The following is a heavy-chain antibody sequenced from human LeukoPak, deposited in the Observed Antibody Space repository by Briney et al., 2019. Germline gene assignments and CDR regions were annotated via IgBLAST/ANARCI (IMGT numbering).Heavy chain of an antibody. D-gene: IGHD1-1*01. V-gene: IGHV3-74*01. CDR2: MNSAGTTI. J-gene: IGHJ4*01. Sequence: PGGSLRLSCAASGFAISGFWMHWVRQVPGEGLVWVARMNSAGTTINYADSVKGRFTISRDYVRNTLHLQMNNLSLEDTAVYFCIREVQVRASASLGLWGRGTLVTVS. CDR3: IREVQVRASASLGL. CDR1: GFAISGFW.